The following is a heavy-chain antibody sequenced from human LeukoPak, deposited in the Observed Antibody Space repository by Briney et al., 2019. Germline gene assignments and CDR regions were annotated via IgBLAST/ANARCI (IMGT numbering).Heavy chain of an antibody. CDR1: GGSISSYY. Sequence: PSETLSLTCTVSGGSISSYYWSWIRQPAGKGLEWIGRIYTSGSTNYNPSLKSRVTMSVDTSKNQFSLKLSSVTAADTAVYCCARDYGDYAYYYYYMDVWGKGATVTVSS. D-gene: IGHD4-17*01. CDR2: IYTSGST. V-gene: IGHV4-4*07. CDR3: ARDYGDYAYYYYYMDV. J-gene: IGHJ6*03.